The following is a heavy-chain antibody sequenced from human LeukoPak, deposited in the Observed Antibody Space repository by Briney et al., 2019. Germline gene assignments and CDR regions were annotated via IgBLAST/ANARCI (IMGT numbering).Heavy chain of an antibody. V-gene: IGHV1-8*01. CDR2: MNPNSGNT. CDR1: GYTFTSYD. D-gene: IGHD6-13*01. CDR3: ARTAVRAAAAGTQKPRFDP. Sequence: ASVKGSCKASGYTFTSYDINCLRQATGKGLEWMGWMNPNSGNTGYAQKFQGRVTMTRNTSISTAYMELSSLRSEDTAVYYCARTAVRAAAAGTQKPRFDPWGQGTLVTVSS. J-gene: IGHJ5*02.